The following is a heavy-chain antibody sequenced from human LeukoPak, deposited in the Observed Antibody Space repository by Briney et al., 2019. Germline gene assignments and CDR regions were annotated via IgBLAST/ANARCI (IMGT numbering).Heavy chain of an antibody. D-gene: IGHD5-12*01. CDR3: ARGDPDIVATLFGY. J-gene: IGHJ4*02. CDR2: IWYDGSNK. CDR1: GFTFSSYG. Sequence: GGSLRLSCAASGFTFSSYGMHWVRQAPGKGLEWVAVIWYDGSNKYYADSVKGRFTISRDNSKNTLYLQMNSLRAEDTAVYYCARGDPDIVATLFGYWGQGTLVTVSS. V-gene: IGHV3-33*01.